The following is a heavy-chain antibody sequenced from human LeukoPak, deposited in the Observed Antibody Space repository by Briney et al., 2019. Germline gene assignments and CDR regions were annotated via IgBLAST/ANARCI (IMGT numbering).Heavy chain of an antibody. J-gene: IGHJ5*02. CDR3: AKDRLFSTYYDSSGYDL. CDR2: ISGGGSTT. D-gene: IGHD3-22*01. CDR1: EFTFSSYA. V-gene: IGHV3-23*01. Sequence: GGSLRLSCAGSEFTFSSYAMAWVRQAPGKGLEWVSYISGGGSTTYYADSVKGRFTTSRDNSKNTLYLQMNSLRAEDTAVYYCAKDRLFSTYYDSSGYDLWGQGTLVTVSS.